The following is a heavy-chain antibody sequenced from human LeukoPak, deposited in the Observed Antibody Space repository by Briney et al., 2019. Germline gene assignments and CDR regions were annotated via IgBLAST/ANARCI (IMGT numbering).Heavy chain of an antibody. V-gene: IGHV4-61*02. CDR2: IYTSGST. CDR3: ARELGGY. Sequence: PSQTLSLTCTVSGGSISSGSYYWSWIRQPAGKGLEWIGRIYTSGSTNYNPSLKSRVTISVDTSKNQFSLKLSSVTAADTAVYYCARELGGYWGQGALVTVSS. D-gene: IGHD3-16*01. J-gene: IGHJ4*02. CDR1: GGSISSGSYY.